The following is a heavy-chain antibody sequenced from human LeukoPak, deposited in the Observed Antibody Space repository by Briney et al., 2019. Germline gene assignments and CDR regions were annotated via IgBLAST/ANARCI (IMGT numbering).Heavy chain of an antibody. CDR3: ARRPYYYYMDV. Sequence: ASETLSLTCAVYGGSFSGYYWSWIRQPPGKGLEWIGEINHSGSTNYNPSLKSRVTISVDTSKNQFSLKLSSVTAADTAVYYCARRPYYYYMDVWGEGTTVTVSS. J-gene: IGHJ6*03. V-gene: IGHV4-34*01. CDR1: GGSFSGYY. CDR2: INHSGST.